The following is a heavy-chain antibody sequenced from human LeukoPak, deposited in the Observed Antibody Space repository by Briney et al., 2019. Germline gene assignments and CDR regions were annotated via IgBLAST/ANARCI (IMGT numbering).Heavy chain of an antibody. CDR1: GFTFSSYG. Sequence: GSLRLSCAASGFTFSSYGMHWARQAPGKGLEWVAVISYDGSNKYYADSVKGRFTISRDNSKNTLYLQMNSLRAEDTAVYYCSGPKDIPWGQGTLVTVSS. V-gene: IGHV3-30*03. CDR2: ISYDGSNK. J-gene: IGHJ5*02. CDR3: SGPKDIP. D-gene: IGHD2-15*01.